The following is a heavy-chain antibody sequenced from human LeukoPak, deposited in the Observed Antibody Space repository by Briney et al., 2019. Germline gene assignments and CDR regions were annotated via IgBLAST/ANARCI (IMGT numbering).Heavy chain of an antibody. J-gene: IGHJ6*02. V-gene: IGHV3-30*18. CDR2: ISNDGSNK. CDR3: TKGRNSGYEYYYGMDV. D-gene: IGHD5-12*01. Sequence: GRSLRLSCAASGFTFSSYSMHWVRQAPGKGLEWVAFISNDGSNKYYAESVKGRCTISRDNFKNTVLLQVNSLRAEDMAVYYCTKGRNSGYEYYYGMDVWGQGTTVTVSS. CDR1: GFTFSSYS.